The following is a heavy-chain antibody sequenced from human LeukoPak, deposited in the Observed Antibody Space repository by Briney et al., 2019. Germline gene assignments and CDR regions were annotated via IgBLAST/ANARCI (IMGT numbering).Heavy chain of an antibody. CDR1: GFTFSSYG. D-gene: IGHD1-26*01. CDR3: AREGSYSQKFDH. Sequence: GGSLRLSCAASGFTFSSYGMSWVRQAPGKGLEWVSSISSGSDYIYYADSVKGRFTISRDNAKNSLYLQMNSLRAEDTAVYFCAREGSYSQKFDHWGQGTQVTVSS. CDR2: ISSGSDYI. V-gene: IGHV3-21*01. J-gene: IGHJ5*02.